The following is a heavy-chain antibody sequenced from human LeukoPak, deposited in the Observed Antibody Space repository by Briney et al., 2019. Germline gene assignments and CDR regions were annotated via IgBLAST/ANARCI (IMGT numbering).Heavy chain of an antibody. V-gene: IGHV3-66*01. CDR1: GFTVSDNY. Sequence: GGSLRLSCAASGFTVSDNYMSWVRQAPGKGLEWVSLIYSGGSTYYADSVKGRFTISRDNSKNTLYLQMNSLGAEDTAVYYCARVPMDGSGWVDYWGQGTLVTVSS. CDR2: IYSGGST. CDR3: ARVPMDGSGWVDY. D-gene: IGHD6-19*01. J-gene: IGHJ4*02.